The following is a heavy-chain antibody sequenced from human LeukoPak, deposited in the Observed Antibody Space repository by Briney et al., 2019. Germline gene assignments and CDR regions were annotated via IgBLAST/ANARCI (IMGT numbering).Heavy chain of an antibody. CDR3: ARDIRPSGSYFNWFDP. CDR1: GGTFSSYA. Sequence: CSVKVSCKASGGTFSSYAISWVRQAPGQGLEWMGGINTIFGTANYAQKFQGRVTITADESTSTAYMELSSLRSEDTAVYYCARDIRPSGSYFNWFDPWGQGTLVTVS. D-gene: IGHD1-26*01. J-gene: IGHJ5*02. CDR2: INTIFGTA. V-gene: IGHV1-69*13.